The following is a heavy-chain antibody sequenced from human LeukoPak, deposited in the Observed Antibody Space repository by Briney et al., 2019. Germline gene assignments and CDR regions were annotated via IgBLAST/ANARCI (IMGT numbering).Heavy chain of an antibody. Sequence: GGPLRLSCAASGFIFSDYYVTWIRQASGKGLEWVSYISESGTTIHYAGSVKGRFTVSRDNAKNSLYLQMNSLRAEDTAVYYCASRGNRGYSGYGDWYFDLWGRGTLVTVSS. V-gene: IGHV3-11*01. J-gene: IGHJ2*01. CDR3: ASRGNRGYSGYGDWYFDL. D-gene: IGHD5-12*01. CDR1: GFIFSDYY. CDR2: ISESGTTI.